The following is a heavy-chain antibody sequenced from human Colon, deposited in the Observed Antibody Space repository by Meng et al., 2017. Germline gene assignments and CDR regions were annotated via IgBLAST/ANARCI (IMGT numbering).Heavy chain of an antibody. CDR1: GGSFSGYY. Sequence: QVQLQQWGAGRGKPSETRAHTGAVYGGSFSGYYWSWIRQPPGKGLEWIGEINHSGSTNYNPSLKSRVTISVDTSKNQFSLKLSSATAADTAVYYCARGRRGYSYGYSNYWGQGTLVTVSS. D-gene: IGHD5-18*01. V-gene: IGHV4-34*01. J-gene: IGHJ4*02. CDR2: INHSGST. CDR3: ARGRRGYSYGYSNY.